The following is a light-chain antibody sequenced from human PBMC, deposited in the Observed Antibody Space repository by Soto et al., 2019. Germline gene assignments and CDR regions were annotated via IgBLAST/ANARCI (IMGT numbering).Light chain of an antibody. CDR3: QQYDIWPWT. CDR2: GAS. V-gene: IGKV3-15*01. CDR1: QSVSSH. Sequence: EIVLTQSPATLSLSPGERATLSCRASQSVSSHLAWYQQKPGQAPRFLIYGASTRATGSPARFSGSGAGTEFTLTISSLQSEDFVVYFCQQYDIWPWTFGQGTKVDIK. J-gene: IGKJ1*01.